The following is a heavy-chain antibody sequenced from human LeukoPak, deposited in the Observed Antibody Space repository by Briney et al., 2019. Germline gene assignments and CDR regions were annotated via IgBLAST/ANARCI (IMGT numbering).Heavy chain of an antibody. CDR1: GYTFTSYY. Sequence: ASVKVSCKASGYTFTSYYMHWVRQAPGQGLEWMGIINPSGGSTSYAQKFQGRVTMTRDTSTSTVYMWLSSLRSEDTAVYYCAREYYYDSSGYEPYYFDYWGQGTLVTVSS. D-gene: IGHD3-22*01. CDR2: INPSGGST. J-gene: IGHJ4*02. CDR3: AREYYYDSSGYEPYYFDY. V-gene: IGHV1-46*03.